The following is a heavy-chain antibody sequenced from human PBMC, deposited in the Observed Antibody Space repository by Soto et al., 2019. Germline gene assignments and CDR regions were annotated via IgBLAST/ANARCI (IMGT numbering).Heavy chain of an antibody. Sequence: GGSLRLSWAPSGFTFSRFAMSWVRQAPGTGLEWVSAISGSGGSTYYGDSVKGRFTISRDNSKDTLYLQRYSLRADDTAVYYCAKDVYADYDAFDIWGQGTMVTVSS. CDR2: ISGSGGST. CDR3: AKDVYADYDAFDI. J-gene: IGHJ3*02. V-gene: IGHV3-23*02. D-gene: IGHD4-17*01. CDR1: GFTFSRFA.